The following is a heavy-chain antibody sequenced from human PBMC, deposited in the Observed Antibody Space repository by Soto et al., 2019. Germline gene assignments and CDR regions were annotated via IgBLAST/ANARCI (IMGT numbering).Heavy chain of an antibody. CDR1: GFPFSLYL. CDR3: VKSFGPGCYSSFDY. D-gene: IGHD2-15*01. Sequence: GGSLRVSWAASGFPFSLYLMSWVRQAPGKGLEWVSCINWTSGIRGYGDSVKGRFTISRDNANKSLFLQMNNLREEDTAFYYCVKSFGPGCYSSFDYFGQGTLVTVSS. V-gene: IGHV3-20*04. J-gene: IGHJ4*02. CDR2: INWTSGIR.